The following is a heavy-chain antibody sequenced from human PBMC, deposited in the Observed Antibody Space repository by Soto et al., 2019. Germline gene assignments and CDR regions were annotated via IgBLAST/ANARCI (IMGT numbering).Heavy chain of an antibody. Sequence: QVQLLQSEAEVKKPGSSVKVSCNASGGTFSSYAISWVRQAPGRGLEWMGGIIPIFGTAHYAQQFQGRVTITANKSTSTAYLELSSLISEDTAVYYCPMPSTSFGVVIRWFDPWGQGTLVTVSA. CDR2: IIPIFGTA. CDR3: PMPSTSFGVVIRWFDP. D-gene: IGHD3-3*01. J-gene: IGHJ5*02. V-gene: IGHV1-69*06. CDR1: GGTFSSYA.